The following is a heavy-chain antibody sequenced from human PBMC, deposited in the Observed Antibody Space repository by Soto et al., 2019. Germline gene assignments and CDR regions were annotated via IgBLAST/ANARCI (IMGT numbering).Heavy chain of an antibody. CDR3: ARGCQGIGGSCYYYYYMDV. Sequence: SETLSLTCPVAGGSISSYYWSWIRQTTGKGLEWIGYIYYSGSTNYNPSLKSRVTISVDTSKNQFSLKLSSVTAADTAVYYCARGCQGIGGSCYYYYYMDVWGKGTTVTVSS. J-gene: IGHJ6*03. D-gene: IGHD2-15*01. CDR2: IYYSGST. V-gene: IGHV4-59*01. CDR1: GGSISSYY.